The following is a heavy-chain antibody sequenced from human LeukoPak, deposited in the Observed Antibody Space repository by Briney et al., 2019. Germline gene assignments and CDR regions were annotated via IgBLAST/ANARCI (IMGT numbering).Heavy chain of an antibody. J-gene: IGHJ2*01. D-gene: IGHD6-19*01. V-gene: IGHV1-2*06. CDR1: GYTFTGYY. CDR3: ARGRGRSIAVAGTHWYFDL. Sequence: VASVKVSCKASGYTFTGYYMHWVRQAPGQGLEWMGRINPNSGGTNYAQKFQGRVTMTRDTSISTAYMELSRLRSDDTAVYYCARGRGRSIAVAGTHWYFDLWGRGTLVTVSS. CDR2: INPNSGGT.